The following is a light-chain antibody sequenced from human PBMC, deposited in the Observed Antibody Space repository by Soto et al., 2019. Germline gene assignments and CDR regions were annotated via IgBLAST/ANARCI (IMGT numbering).Light chain of an antibody. Sequence: QSALTQPASVSGSPGQSITISCTGTSSDVGGYNYVSWYQQHPGKAPKLMIYDVSNRPSGVSNRFSGSKSGNTASLTISGLQAENEADYYRSSYTSSSTLVFGTGTQLTVL. V-gene: IGLV2-14*01. CDR1: SSDVGGYNY. CDR3: SSYTSSSTLV. CDR2: DVS. J-gene: IGLJ7*01.